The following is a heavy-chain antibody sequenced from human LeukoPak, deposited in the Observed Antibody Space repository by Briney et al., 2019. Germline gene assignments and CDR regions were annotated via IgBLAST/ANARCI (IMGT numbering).Heavy chain of an antibody. CDR3: TREATANSGGYYFDY. D-gene: IGHD6-25*01. CDR1: GGSIGSNY. J-gene: IGHJ4*02. V-gene: IGHV4-4*07. Sequence: SETLSLTCTVSGGSIGSNYWSWVRQPAGKGLEWVGRINISGNTNYNPSLKSRVTMSVDTSKNQFSLRLNFVTAADTAVYYCTREATANSGGYYFDYWGQGTLVTVAS. CDR2: INISGNT.